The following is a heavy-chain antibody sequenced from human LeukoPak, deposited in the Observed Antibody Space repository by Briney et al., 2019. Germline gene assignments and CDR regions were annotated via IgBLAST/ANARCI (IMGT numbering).Heavy chain of an antibody. V-gene: IGHV3-15*01. Sequence: GGSLRLSCAASGFTFSTYAMSWVRQAPGKGLEWVGRIKSKSDGGATDYAAPVKGRFTILRDDSKNTLYLQMKSLKTEDTAVYYCTTAPALAYDYWGQGTLVSVSS. CDR3: TTAPALAYDY. CDR1: GFTFSTYA. CDR2: IKSKSDGGAT. J-gene: IGHJ4*02. D-gene: IGHD2-2*01.